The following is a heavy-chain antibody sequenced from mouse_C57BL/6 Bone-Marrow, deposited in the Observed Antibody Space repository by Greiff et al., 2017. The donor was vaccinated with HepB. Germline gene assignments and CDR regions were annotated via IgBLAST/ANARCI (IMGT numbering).Heavy chain of an antibody. CDR3: TLTTVVATPFDY. Sequence: VQLKQSGAELVRPGASVKLSCTASGFNIKDDYMHWVKQRPEQGLEWIGWIDPENGDTEYASKFQGKATITADTSSNTAYLQLSSLTSEDTACYYCTLTTVVATPFDYWGQGTTLTVSS. CDR1: GFNIKDDY. V-gene: IGHV14-4*01. CDR2: IDPENGDT. D-gene: IGHD1-1*01. J-gene: IGHJ2*01.